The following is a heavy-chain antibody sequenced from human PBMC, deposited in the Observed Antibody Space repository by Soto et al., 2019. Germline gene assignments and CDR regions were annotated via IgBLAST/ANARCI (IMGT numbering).Heavy chain of an antibody. CDR1: GFTFSSYG. V-gene: IGHV3-33*06. J-gene: IGHJ3*02. CDR3: AKDKRGSSWNDAFDI. Sequence: GGSLRLSCAASGFTFSSYGMHWVRQAPGKGLEWVAVIWYDGSNTYYADSVRGRFTISRDNSKNTLYLQMNSLRAGDTAVYYCAKDKRGSSWNDAFDIWGHGTMVTVSS. CDR2: IWYDGSNT. D-gene: IGHD6-13*01.